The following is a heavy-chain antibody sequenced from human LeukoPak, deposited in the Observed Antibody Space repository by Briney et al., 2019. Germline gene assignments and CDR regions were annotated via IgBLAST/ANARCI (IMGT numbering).Heavy chain of an antibody. Sequence: GGSLRLSCAASGFTFSSYAMHWVRQAPGRGLEWVAVISYDGSNKYYADSVKGRFTISRDNSKNTLYLQMNSLRAEDTAVYYCARAYSSGWYYFDYWGQGTLVTVSS. CDR2: ISYDGSNK. CDR1: GFTFSSYA. J-gene: IGHJ4*02. V-gene: IGHV3-30-3*01. D-gene: IGHD6-19*01. CDR3: ARAYSSGWYYFDY.